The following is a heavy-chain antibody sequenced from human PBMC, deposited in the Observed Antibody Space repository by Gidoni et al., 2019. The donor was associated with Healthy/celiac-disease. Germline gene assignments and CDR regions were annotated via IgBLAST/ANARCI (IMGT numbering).Heavy chain of an antibody. V-gene: IGHV3-23*01. J-gene: IGHJ5*02. D-gene: IGHD2-2*01. CDR1: GFTFSSDA. Sequence: EVQLLESGGGLVQPGGSLRRSWAASGFTFSSDAMSWVRQAPGKGLEWVSAISGSGGSTYSADSVKGRFTISRDNSKNTLYLQMNSLRAEDTAVYYCAKGYGIVVVPAAMSGDWFDPWGQGTLVTVSS. CDR2: ISGSGGST. CDR3: AKGYGIVVVPAAMSGDWFDP.